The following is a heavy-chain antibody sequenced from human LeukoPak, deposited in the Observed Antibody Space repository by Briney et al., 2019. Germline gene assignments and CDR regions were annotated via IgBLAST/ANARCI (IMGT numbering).Heavy chain of an antibody. CDR2: IIPILGIA. Sequence: SVKVSCKASGYTFTSYDINWVRQAPGQGLEWMGRIIPILGIANYAQKFQGRVTITADKSTSTAYMELSSLRSEDTAVYYCARELRYFDWSFDYWGQGTLVTVSS. V-gene: IGHV1-69*04. CDR1: GYTFTSYD. D-gene: IGHD3-9*01. CDR3: ARELRYFDWSFDY. J-gene: IGHJ4*02.